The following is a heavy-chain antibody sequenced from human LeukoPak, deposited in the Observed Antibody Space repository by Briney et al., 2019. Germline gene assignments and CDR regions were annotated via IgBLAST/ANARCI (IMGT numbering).Heavy chain of an antibody. CDR1: GGSINTYY. J-gene: IGHJ2*01. CDR2: IHSSGST. CDR3: ANRGSIADWYFDL. Sequence: SETLSLTCSVSGGSINTYYWSCIRQPAGKGLEWIGRIHSSGSTHYNPSLKSRVTLSVDRSKNQFSLKLTSVTAADTAVYYCANRGSIADWYFDLWGRGTLVTVSS. V-gene: IGHV4-4*07. D-gene: IGHD6-6*01.